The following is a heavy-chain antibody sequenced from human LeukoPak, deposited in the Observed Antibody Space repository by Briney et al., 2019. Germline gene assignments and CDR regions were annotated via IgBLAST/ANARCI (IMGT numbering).Heavy chain of an antibody. Sequence: GGSLRLSCAASGFTFSSYWMSWVRRAPGKGLEWVANIKQDGSEKYYVGSVKGRFTISRDNSKNTLYLQMNSLRAEDTAVYYCANGYNYGLDYWGQGTLVTVSS. CDR1: GFTFSSYW. CDR2: IKQDGSEK. CDR3: ANGYNYGLDY. V-gene: IGHV3-7*03. D-gene: IGHD5-18*01. J-gene: IGHJ4*02.